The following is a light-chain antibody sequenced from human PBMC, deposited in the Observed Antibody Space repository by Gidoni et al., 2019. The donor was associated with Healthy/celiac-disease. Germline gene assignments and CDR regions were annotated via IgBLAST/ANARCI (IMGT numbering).Light chain of an antibody. CDR1: QSVSSY. V-gene: IGKV3-11*01. CDR2: DAS. J-gene: IGKJ5*01. CDR3: QQRSNWPR. Sequence: EIVLTQSPATLCLSPGERATLSCRASQSVSSYLAWYQQKPGQAPRLLIYDASNRATGIPARFSGSGSGTDFTLTISSLEPEDFAVYYWQQRSNWPRFGQGTRLEIK.